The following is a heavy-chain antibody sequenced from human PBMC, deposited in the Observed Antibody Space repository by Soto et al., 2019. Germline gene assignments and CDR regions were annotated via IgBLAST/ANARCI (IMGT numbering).Heavy chain of an antibody. V-gene: IGHV4-39*01. Sequence: PSETLSLTCTVSGGSISSSSYYWGWIRQPPGKGLEWIGSIYYSGSTYYNPSLKRRVTISVDTSKNQFSLKLSSVTAADTAVYYCARPSGSYLYYFDYWGQGTLVTVSS. J-gene: IGHJ4*02. CDR2: IYYSGST. CDR1: GGSISSSSYY. CDR3: ARPSGSYLYYFDY. D-gene: IGHD1-26*01.